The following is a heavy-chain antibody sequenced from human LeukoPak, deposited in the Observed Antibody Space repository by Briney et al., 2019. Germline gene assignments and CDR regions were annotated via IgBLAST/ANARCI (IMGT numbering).Heavy chain of an antibody. V-gene: IGHV4-59*01. CDR2: ISDTGTS. CDR1: GGSISGYY. J-gene: IGHJ4*02. Sequence: PSETLSLTCIVSGGSISGYYWSWIRQPPGRGLEWIGYISDTGTSIYNPSLKNRPSMLVDTSKNHFYLNLTSVTAADTAIYYCARTRTYLDYWGQGALVTVSS. D-gene: IGHD1-7*01. CDR3: ARTRTYLDY.